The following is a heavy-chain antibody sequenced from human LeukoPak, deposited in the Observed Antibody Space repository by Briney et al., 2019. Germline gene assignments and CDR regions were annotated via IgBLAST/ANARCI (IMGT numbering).Heavy chain of an antibody. D-gene: IGHD6-13*01. CDR1: GFTFSSYE. V-gene: IGHV3-48*03. CDR2: ISSSGRTF. Sequence: GGSLRLSCAASGFTFSSYEMNWVRQAPGKGLEWVSYISSSGRTFYYADSVMGRFTISRDNGKNSLYLQMNSLRVEDTAVYYCARDSRGSSWFFDYWGQGALVTVSS. CDR3: ARDSRGSSWFFDY. J-gene: IGHJ4*02.